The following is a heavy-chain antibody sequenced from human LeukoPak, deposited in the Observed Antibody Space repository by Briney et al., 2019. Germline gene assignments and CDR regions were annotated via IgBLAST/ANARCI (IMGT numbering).Heavy chain of an antibody. D-gene: IGHD3-22*01. V-gene: IGHV3-30*03. J-gene: IGHJ4*02. CDR2: ISYDGSNK. CDR1: GFTFSSYG. CDR3: ARSVYKSDSSGYYYFDF. Sequence: GRSLRLSCAASGFTFSSYGMHWVRQAPGKGLEWVAVISYDGSNKYYADSVKGRFTIPRDNSKNTLYLQMNSLRAEDTAVYYCARSVYKSDSSGYYYFDFWGQGTLVTVSS.